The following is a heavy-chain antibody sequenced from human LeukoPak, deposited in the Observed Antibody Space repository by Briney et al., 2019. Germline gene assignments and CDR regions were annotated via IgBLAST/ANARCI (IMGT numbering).Heavy chain of an antibody. CDR1: GFSFDVHA. CDR2: IGGPAET. Sequence: GGSLSLSCAAFGFSFDVHAMTWARQAHGKGPEWVATIGGPAETFYADSVRGRFTISRDNSRYTLYLQMNRLRAEDSALYYCAKDWTSHNGVYDCLDFWGQGTQVTVSS. CDR3: AKDWTSHNGVYDCLDF. J-gene: IGHJ4*02. V-gene: IGHV3-23*01. D-gene: IGHD3-16*01.